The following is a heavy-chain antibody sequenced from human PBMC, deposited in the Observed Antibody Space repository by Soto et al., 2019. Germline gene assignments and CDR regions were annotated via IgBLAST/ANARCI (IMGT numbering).Heavy chain of an antibody. V-gene: IGHV5-51*01. CDR3: ARPVVPDAIGAFDV. D-gene: IGHD2-2*01. Sequence: GESLKISCKGSGYRFTNYWIGWVRQLPGKGLEWMGIIYPGDSETRYSQSFQGQVTISADKSITTAYLQWSSLKASDTAMYYCARPVVPDAIGAFDVWGQGTMVTVSS. J-gene: IGHJ3*01. CDR2: IYPGDSET. CDR1: GYRFTNYW.